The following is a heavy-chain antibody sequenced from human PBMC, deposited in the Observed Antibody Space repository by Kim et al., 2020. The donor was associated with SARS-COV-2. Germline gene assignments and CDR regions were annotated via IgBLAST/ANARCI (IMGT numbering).Heavy chain of an antibody. CDR1: GGSVSSGSYY. CDR2: IYYSGST. CDR3: ARDLGSVPEMYSGSYPDWYFDL. J-gene: IGHJ2*01. V-gene: IGHV4-61*01. D-gene: IGHD1-26*01. Sequence: SETLSLTCTVSGGSVSSGSYYWSWIRQPPGKGLEWIGYIYYSGSTNYNPSLKSRVTISVDTSKNQFSLKLSSVTAADTAVYYCARDLGSVPEMYSGSYPDWYFDLWGRGTLVTVSS.